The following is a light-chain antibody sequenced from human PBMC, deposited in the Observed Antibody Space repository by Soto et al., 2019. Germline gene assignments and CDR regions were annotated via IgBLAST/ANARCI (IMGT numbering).Light chain of an antibody. CDR1: SSDIGGYNC. Sequence: QSALTQPASVSGSPGQSIAISCTGTSSDIGGYNCVSWYQQQPGKAPKLMIYDVASRPSGISNRFSGSKSGNTASLTICGLEAEDEADYYCSSCTSSSTPVVFGGGTKLTVL. V-gene: IGLV2-14*03. CDR3: SSCTSSSTPVV. J-gene: IGLJ2*01. CDR2: DVA.